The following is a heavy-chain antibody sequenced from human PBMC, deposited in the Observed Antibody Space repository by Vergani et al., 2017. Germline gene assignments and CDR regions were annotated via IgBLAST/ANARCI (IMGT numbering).Heavy chain of an antibody. CDR1: GGTFSSYA. J-gene: IGHJ5*02. V-gene: IGHV1-69*06. CDR2: IIPIFGTA. D-gene: IGHD6-6*01. CDR3: ARDSYSSSVNWFDP. Sequence: QVQLVQSGAEVKKPGSSVKVSCKASGGTFSSYAISWVRQAPGQGLEWMGGIIPIFGTANYAQKFQGRVTITADKSTSTAYMELSSLRSDDTAVYYCARDSYSSSVNWFDPWGQGTLVTVSS.